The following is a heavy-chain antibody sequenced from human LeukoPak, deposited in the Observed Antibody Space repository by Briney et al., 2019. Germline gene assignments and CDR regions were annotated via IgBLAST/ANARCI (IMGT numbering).Heavy chain of an antibody. CDR3: ARGSGYLDY. J-gene: IGHJ4*02. D-gene: IGHD1-26*01. Sequence: SETLSLTCAVSGGSISSGGYSWSWIRQPPGKGLEWIGYIYYSGSTYYNPSLKSRVTISVDTSKNQFSLKLSSVTAADTAVYYCARGSGYLDYWGQGTLVTVSS. CDR1: GGSISSGGYS. V-gene: IGHV4-30-4*07. CDR2: IYYSGST.